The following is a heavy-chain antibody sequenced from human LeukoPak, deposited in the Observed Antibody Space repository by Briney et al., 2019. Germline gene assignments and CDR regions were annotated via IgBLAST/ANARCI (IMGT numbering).Heavy chain of an antibody. D-gene: IGHD3-10*01. J-gene: IGHJ5*02. CDR1: GYTFTSYG. CDR2: IIPILSIT. V-gene: IGHV1-69*04. Sequence: ASVKVSCKASGYTFTSYGISWVRQAPGQGLEWMGRIIPILSITDYAQKFQGRVTITADKSTSTAYMDLSSLRSEDTAVYYCARSGGSGDNNWFDPWGQGTLVTVSS. CDR3: ARSGGSGDNNWFDP.